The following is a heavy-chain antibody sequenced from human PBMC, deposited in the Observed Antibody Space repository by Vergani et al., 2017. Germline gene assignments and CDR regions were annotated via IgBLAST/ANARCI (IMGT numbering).Heavy chain of an antibody. CDR1: GGSISSYY. J-gene: IGHJ5*02. CDR3: ASDDPANWFDP. V-gene: IGHV4-59*01. Sequence: QVQLQESGPGLVKPSETLSLTCTVSGGSISSYYWSWIRQPPGKGLDWIGYIYYSGSTNYNPSLKSRVTISVDTSKNQFSLKLSSVTAADTAVYYCASDDPANWFDPWGQGTLVTVSS. CDR2: IYYSGST.